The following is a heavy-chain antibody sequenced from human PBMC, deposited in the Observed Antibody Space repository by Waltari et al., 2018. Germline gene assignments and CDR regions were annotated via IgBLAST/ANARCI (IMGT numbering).Heavy chain of an antibody. CDR3: VRRGYSYGPDY. CDR2: ISGNSGSI. J-gene: IGHJ4*02. V-gene: IGHV3-9*01. CDR1: GFTFDDYA. D-gene: IGHD5-18*01. Sequence: EVQLVESGGGLVQPGRSLRLSCAASGFTFDDYAMHWVRQAPGKGLEWVSGISGNSGSIGYADSVKGRFTISRDNAKNSLYLQMNSLRAEDTALYYCVRRGYSYGPDYWGQGTLVTVSS.